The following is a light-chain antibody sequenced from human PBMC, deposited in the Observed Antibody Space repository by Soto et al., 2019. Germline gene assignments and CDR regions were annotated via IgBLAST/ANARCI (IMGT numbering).Light chain of an antibody. J-gene: IGKJ1*01. CDR2: GVS. CDR1: QRLSASD. V-gene: IGKV3-20*01. CDR3: LQDYNYPRT. Sequence: EIVLTQSPGTLSLSPGQRATLSCRASQRLSASDIAWYQQKPGQAPKFLIYGVSSRATGIPDRFSGSGSGTDFTLTISRLEPEDFATYYCLQDYNYPRTFGQGTKVDIK.